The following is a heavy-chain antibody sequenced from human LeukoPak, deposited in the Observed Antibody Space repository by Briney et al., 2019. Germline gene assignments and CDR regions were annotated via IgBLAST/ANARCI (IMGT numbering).Heavy chain of an antibody. CDR3: ANERLWFGELSFDY. J-gene: IGHJ4*02. V-gene: IGHV3-23*01. CDR1: GFTFSRYD. Sequence: PGGSLRLSCAASGFTFSRYDMSWVRQAPGKGLEWISAISGSGGSTYYADSVKGRFTISRDNSKNTLYLQMNSLRAEDTAVYYCANERLWFGELSFDYWGQGTLVTVSS. CDR2: ISGSGGST. D-gene: IGHD3-10*01.